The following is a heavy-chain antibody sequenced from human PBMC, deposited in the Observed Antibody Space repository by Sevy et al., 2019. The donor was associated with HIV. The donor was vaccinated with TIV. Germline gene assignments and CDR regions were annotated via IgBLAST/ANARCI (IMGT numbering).Heavy chain of an antibody. Sequence: ASVKVSCKASGYTFTTYGITLVRQAPGQGLEWMGWISAYNGNTDYAQKLQGRVTMTTDTSTSTAYMELRSLRSDDTAVYYCARDRRSGWSVWGQWTTVTVSS. V-gene: IGHV1-18*01. CDR2: ISAYNGNT. J-gene: IGHJ6*02. CDR1: GYTFTTYG. D-gene: IGHD6-19*01. CDR3: ARDRRSGWSV.